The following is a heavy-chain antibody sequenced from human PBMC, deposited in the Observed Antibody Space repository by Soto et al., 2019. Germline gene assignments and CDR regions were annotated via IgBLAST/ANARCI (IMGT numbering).Heavy chain of an antibody. D-gene: IGHD2-2*01. V-gene: IGHV1-18*01. CDR2: ISAYNGNT. CDR3: ARIPPTIVVVPAAAYMDV. CDR1: GYTFTSYG. Sequence: QVPLVQSGAEVKKPGASVKVSCKASGYTFTSYGISWVRQAPGQGLEWMGWISAYNGNTNYAQKLQGRVTMTTDTSTSTAYMELRSLRSDDTAVYYCARIPPTIVVVPAAAYMDVWGKGTTVTVSS. J-gene: IGHJ6*03.